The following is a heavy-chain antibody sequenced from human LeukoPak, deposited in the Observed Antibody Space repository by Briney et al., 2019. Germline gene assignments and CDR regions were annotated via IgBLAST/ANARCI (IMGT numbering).Heavy chain of an antibody. CDR2: ISISGVTK. J-gene: IGHJ4*02. CDR1: GFTFSRYD. CDR3: TSHGSTYYFDY. V-gene: IGHV3-48*03. Sequence: LAGGSLRLSCGTSGFTFSRYDYKWVRQAPGKGRGWISYISISGVTKYYADSVMGRFTVSRDNARDSLYLQMDSLRAEDTATYYCTSHGSTYYFDYCGQGTQVTVSS. D-gene: IGHD5/OR15-5a*01.